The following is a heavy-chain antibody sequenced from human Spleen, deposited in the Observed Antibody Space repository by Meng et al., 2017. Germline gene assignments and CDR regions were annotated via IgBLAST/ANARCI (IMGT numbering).Heavy chain of an antibody. CDR3: ARDEDISAAGKLFGDY. J-gene: IGHJ4*02. CDR2: INPKSGDT. V-gene: IGHV1-2*06. Sequence: GRRVQSGAEVMKPGASGKVSCKASGFTFPDYWLHWVRRAPGQGLEWMGRINPKSGDTHYAQRFQGRVTMTGDTSISTAYMELSGLRSDDTAMYYCARDEDISAAGKLFGDYWGQGTLVTVSS. CDR1: GFTFPDYW. D-gene: IGHD6-25*01.